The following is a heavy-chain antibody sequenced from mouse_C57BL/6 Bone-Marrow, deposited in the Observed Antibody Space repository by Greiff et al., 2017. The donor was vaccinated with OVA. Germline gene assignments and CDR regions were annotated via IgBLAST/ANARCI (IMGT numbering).Heavy chain of an antibody. J-gene: IGHJ2*01. CDR1: GYTFTDYY. D-gene: IGHD2-4*01. Sequence: VQLQQSGAELVRPGASVKLSCKASGYTFTDYYINWVKQRPGQGLEWIARIYPGSGNTYYNEKFKGKATLTAEKSSSTAYMQLSSLTSEDSAVYFCARSYYDPLFDYWGQGTTLTVSS. V-gene: IGHV1-76*01. CDR2: IYPGSGNT. CDR3: ARSYYDPLFDY.